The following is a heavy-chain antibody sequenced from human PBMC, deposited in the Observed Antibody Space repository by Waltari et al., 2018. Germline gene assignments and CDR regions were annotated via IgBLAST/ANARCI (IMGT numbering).Heavy chain of an antibody. CDR3: ARHDVGGPFDY. CDR2: IYHSGST. V-gene: IGHV4-38-2*01. Sequence: QVQLQESGPGLVKPSETLSLTCAVSGYSISSGYYWGWIRQPPGKGLEWIGSIYHSGSTYYNPSLKSRVTISVDTSKNQFSLKLSSVTAADTAVYYCARHDVGGPFDYWGQGTLVTVSS. CDR1: GYSISSGYY. J-gene: IGHJ4*02. D-gene: IGHD3-10*01.